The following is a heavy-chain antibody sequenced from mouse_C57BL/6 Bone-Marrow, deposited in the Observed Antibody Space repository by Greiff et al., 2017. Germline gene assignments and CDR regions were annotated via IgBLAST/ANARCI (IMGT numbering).Heavy chain of an antibody. V-gene: IGHV1-63*01. D-gene: IGHD2-12*01. J-gene: IGHJ2*01. CDR2: IYPGGGYT. CDR3: ARSYYYSDYYFDY. CDR1: GYTFTNYW. Sequence: QVQLQQSGAELVRPGTSVKMSCKASGYTFTNYWIGWAKQRPGHGLEWIGDIYPGGGYTNYNEKFKGKATLTADKSSSTAYRQFSILTPEDSAIDVCARSYYYSDYYFDYWGQGTTLTVSS.